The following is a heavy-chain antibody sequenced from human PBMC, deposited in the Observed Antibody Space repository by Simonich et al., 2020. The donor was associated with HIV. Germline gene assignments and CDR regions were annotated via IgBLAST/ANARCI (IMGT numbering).Heavy chain of an antibody. CDR1: GLSFSHAW. D-gene: IGHD3-3*01. CDR2: MKSRPDGSTT. Sequence: EVQLVESGGGLVKPGGSLRLSCAASGLSFSHAWMSWVRQAPGKGRGGVGRMKSRPDGSTTDYAAPVKGRFTISRDDSKNTLYLQMNSLKTEDTAVYYCTTVFTILGVVITSFDYWGQGTLVTVSS. V-gene: IGHV3-15*01. J-gene: IGHJ4*02. CDR3: TTVFTILGVVITSFDY.